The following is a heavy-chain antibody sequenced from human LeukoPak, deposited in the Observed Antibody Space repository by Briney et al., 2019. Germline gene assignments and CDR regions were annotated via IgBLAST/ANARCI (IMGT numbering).Heavy chain of an antibody. CDR1: RFTFSTYW. J-gene: IGHJ3*02. Sequence: GGSLRLSCAASRFTFSTYWMHWVRQAPGKGLVWVSRINSDGSSTSYADSVKGRFTISRDNAKNTLYLQMNSLRAEDTAVYYCARGSGGQAFDIWGQGTMVTVSS. CDR3: ARGSGGQAFDI. V-gene: IGHV3-74*01. D-gene: IGHD3-10*01. CDR2: INSDGSST.